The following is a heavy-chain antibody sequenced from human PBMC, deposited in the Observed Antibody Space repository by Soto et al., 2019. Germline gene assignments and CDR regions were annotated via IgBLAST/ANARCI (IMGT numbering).Heavy chain of an antibody. Sequence: GGSLRLSCAASGFTFDDYAMHWVRQAPGKGLEWVSGISWNSGSIGYADSVKGRFTISRDNAKNSLYLQMNSLRAEDTALYYCEKDIKGRDLYYFDYWGQGTLVNVSS. D-gene: IGHD3-3*01. V-gene: IGHV3-9*01. CDR1: GFTFDDYA. CDR2: ISWNSGSI. CDR3: EKDIKGRDLYYFDY. J-gene: IGHJ4*02.